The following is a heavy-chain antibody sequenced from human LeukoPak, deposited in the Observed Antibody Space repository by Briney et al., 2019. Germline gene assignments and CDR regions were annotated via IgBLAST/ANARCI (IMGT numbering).Heavy chain of an antibody. CDR1: GGSFSGYY. V-gene: IGHV4-34*01. CDR3: ARVTVSYSSSHPLDY. Sequence: PSETPSLTCAVYGGSFSGYYWSWIRQPPGKGLEWIGEINHSGSTNYNPSLKSRVTISVDTSKNQFSLKLSSVTAADTAVYYCARVTVSYSSSHPLDYWGQGTLVTVSS. CDR2: INHSGST. J-gene: IGHJ4*02. D-gene: IGHD6-13*01.